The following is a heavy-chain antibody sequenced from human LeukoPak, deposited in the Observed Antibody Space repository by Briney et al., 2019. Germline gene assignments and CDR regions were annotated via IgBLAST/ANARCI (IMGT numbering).Heavy chain of an antibody. V-gene: IGHV4-59*01. D-gene: IGHD1-14*01. CDR3: ARDTTDAFDI. J-gene: IGHJ3*02. CDR1: GGSIISYY. Sequence: SETLPITCTVCGGSIISYYWSWIRQPTGKEVEGIGYIYYSGSTNYNPSLKSRVTISVDTSKNQFSLKLSTVTAADTAVYYCARDTTDAFDIWGQGTMVTVSS. CDR2: IYYSGST.